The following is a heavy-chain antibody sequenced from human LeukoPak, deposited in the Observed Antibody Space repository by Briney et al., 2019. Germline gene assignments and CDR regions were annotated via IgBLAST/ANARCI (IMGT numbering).Heavy chain of an antibody. CDR1: GHSNSRVH. D-gene: IGHD1-26*01. J-gene: IGHJ5*02. CDR2: FYWSGST. Sequence: SDTLSLTRSVSGHSNSRVHWSWIPPPPGEGLGWLGYFYWSGSTNYNPSLKSRVTISVPTSKKQCSLKLTSVTAADTAIYYCARSIVGGFDPWGQGILVSVSS. CDR3: ARSIVGGFDP. V-gene: IGHV4-59*08.